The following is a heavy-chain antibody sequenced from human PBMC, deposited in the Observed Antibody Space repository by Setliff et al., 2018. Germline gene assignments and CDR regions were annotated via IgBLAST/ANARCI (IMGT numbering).Heavy chain of an antibody. CDR3: ARVGYDSGTFYNFDP. CDR2: IYYSEST. CDR1: AGSISSADYY. V-gene: IGHV4-30-4*08. Sequence: PSETLSLTCTVSAGSISSADYYWSWIRQPPGKGLEWVGFIYYSESTYYNPSLKSRITISLDTSKNQFSLKLSSVTAADTAVYYCARVGYDSGTFYNFDPWGPGTLVTVSS. D-gene: IGHD3-10*01. J-gene: IGHJ5*02.